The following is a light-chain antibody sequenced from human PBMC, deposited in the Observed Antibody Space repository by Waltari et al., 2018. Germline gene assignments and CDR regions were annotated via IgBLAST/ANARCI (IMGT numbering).Light chain of an antibody. V-gene: IGLV2-14*02. J-gene: IGLJ3*02. CDR1: NSDIGTFNL. CDR2: EVK. Sequence: QSALTQPASVSGSPGQSITISCTGSNSDIGTFNLVSWYEQHPGKAPKLIIYEVKNRPPGGSDRFSGSKSDNTASLTISGLQHEDEATYFCSSYGASMTLLFGGGTRVTVL. CDR3: SSYGASMTLL.